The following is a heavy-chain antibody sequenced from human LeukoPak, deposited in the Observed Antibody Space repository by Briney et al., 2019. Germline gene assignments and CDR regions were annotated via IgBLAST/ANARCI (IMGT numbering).Heavy chain of an antibody. D-gene: IGHD4-17*01. V-gene: IGHV3-23*01. CDR3: AKGARGDTVTSIVGLNWFDP. Sequence: GGSLRLSCAASGLSFGVHAMSWVRQAPGKGLEWVSGIGSDGSTHYAESVKGRFVISRDNSKSTLYLQMNSLRADDTAVYYCAKGARGDTVTSIVGLNWFDPWGQGTLVTVSS. J-gene: IGHJ5*02. CDR1: GLSFGVHA. CDR2: IGSDGST.